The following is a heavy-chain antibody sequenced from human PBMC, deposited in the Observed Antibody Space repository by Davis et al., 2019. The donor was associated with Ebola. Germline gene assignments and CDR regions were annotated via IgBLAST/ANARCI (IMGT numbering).Heavy chain of an antibody. CDR3: ARVKVGATKAGYYYGMDV. D-gene: IGHD1-26*01. CDR2: MNPNSGNT. J-gene: IGHJ6*02. V-gene: IGHV1-8*01. CDR1: GYTFTSYD. Sequence: AASVKVSCKASGYTFTSYDINWVRQATGQGLEWMGWMNPNSGNTGYAQKFQGRVTMTRNTSISTAYMELSSLRSEDTAVYYCARVKVGATKAGYYYGMDVWGQGTTVTVSS.